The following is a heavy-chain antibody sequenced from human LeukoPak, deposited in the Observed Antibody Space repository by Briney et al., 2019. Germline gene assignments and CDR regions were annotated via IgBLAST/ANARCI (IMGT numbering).Heavy chain of an antibody. Sequence: GGSLRLSCAASGFTFSSYAMSWVRQAPGKGLEWVSAISGSGGSTYYADSVKGRFTISRDNSKNTLYLQMSSLRAEDTAVYYCLRQWLANWFDPWGQGTLVIVSS. CDR1: GFTFSSYA. V-gene: IGHV3-23*01. D-gene: IGHD6-19*01. CDR2: ISGSGGST. CDR3: LRQWLANWFDP. J-gene: IGHJ5*02.